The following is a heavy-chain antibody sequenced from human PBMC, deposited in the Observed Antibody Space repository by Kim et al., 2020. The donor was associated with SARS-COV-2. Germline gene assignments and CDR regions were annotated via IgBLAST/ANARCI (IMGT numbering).Heavy chain of an antibody. CDR1: GYTFTSYG. J-gene: IGHJ4*02. CDR2: ISAYNGNT. CDR3: ARTVWGAVADHRLDY. D-gene: IGHD6-19*01. Sequence: ASVKVSCKASGYTFTSYGISWVRQAPGQGLEWMGWISAYNGNTNYAQKLQGRVTMTTDTSTSTAYMELRSLRSDDTAVYYCARTVWGAVADHRLDYWGQGTLVTVSS. V-gene: IGHV1-18*04.